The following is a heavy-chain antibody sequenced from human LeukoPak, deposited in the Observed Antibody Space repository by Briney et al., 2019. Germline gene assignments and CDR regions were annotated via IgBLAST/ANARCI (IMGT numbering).Heavy chain of an antibody. CDR1: GFIFSSYG. J-gene: IGHJ4*02. CDR2: ISDDGSNT. D-gene: IGHD4-23*01. Sequence: PGGSLRLSCAASGFIFSSYGMHWVRQAPGKGLEWVAFISDDGSNTNYVDSVKGRFTISRDNSKNTLYLQMNSLRVEDTAVYYCARDAYGANSADYWGQGTLVTVSS. CDR3: ARDAYGANSADY. V-gene: IGHV3-30*03.